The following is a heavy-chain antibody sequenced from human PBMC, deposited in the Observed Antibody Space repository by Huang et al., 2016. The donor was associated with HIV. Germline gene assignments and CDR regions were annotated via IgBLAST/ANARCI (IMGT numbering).Heavy chain of an antibody. D-gene: IGHD3-22*01. J-gene: IGHJ4*02. CDR1: GYAFTSYY. V-gene: IGHV1-46*01. Sequence: QVQLVQSGAEVKKPGASVKVSCKASGYAFTSYYMHWVRQAPGQGLEWMGIINPSEGSTSYAQKFQGRVTTTRDTSTNTVFMELSSLRSEDTAVYYCARDRDFYDSSGYWGFNYFDYWGQGTLVTVSS. CDR2: INPSEGST. CDR3: ARDRDFYDSSGYWGFNYFDY.